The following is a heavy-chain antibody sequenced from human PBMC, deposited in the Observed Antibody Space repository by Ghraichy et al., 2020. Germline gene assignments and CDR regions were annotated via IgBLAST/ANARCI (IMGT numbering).Heavy chain of an antibody. CDR1: GYSISSGYY. V-gene: IGHV4-38-2*02. J-gene: IGHJ4*02. D-gene: IGHD2-2*03. CDR3: ARDMDAFDY. CDR2: IYHSGST. Sequence: SETLSLTCAVSGYSISSGYYWGWIRQPPGKGLEWIGSIYHSGSTYYNPSLKSRVTISVDTSKNQFSLKLSSVTAADMAVYYCARDMDAFDYWGQGTLVTVSS.